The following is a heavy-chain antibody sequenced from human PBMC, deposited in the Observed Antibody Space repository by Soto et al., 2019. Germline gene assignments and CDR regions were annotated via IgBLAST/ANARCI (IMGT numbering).Heavy chain of an antibody. CDR3: ARRGRGAGDAFDI. V-gene: IGHV6-1*01. D-gene: IGHD3-16*01. Sequence: SQTLSLTCAISGDSVSSHSAAWNWIRQSPSRGLEWLGRTFYRPKWYNDYAVSVKSRITINPDTSKNQFSLQLHSVTPDDTAVYYCARRGRGAGDAFDIWGQGTMVTVSS. CDR2: TFYRPKWYN. CDR1: GDSVSSHSAA. J-gene: IGHJ3*02.